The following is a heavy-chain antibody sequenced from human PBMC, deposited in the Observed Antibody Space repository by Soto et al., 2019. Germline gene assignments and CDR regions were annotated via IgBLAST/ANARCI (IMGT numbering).Heavy chain of an antibody. D-gene: IGHD6-13*01. CDR3: ARDPGIAALDY. V-gene: IGHV3-30-3*01. CDR1: GFTFSSYA. CDR2: ISYDGSNK. J-gene: IGHJ4*02. Sequence: GGSLRLSCAASGFTFSSYAMHWVRQAPGKGLEWVAVISYDGSNKYYADSVKGRFTISRDNSKNTLYLQMNSLRAEDTAVYYCARDPGIAALDYWGQGTLVTVSS.